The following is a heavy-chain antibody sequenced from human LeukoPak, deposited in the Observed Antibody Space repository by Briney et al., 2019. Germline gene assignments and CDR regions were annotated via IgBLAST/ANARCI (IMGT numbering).Heavy chain of an antibody. CDR1: GFTFSSYA. D-gene: IGHD6-13*01. Sequence: GGSLRLSCAASGFTFSSYAMSWVRQAPGKGLEWISYISRTGSPIYYADSVKGRFTVSRGNAKTSLYLQMNSLTAEDTAVYYCARLGGSSADFDYWGQGTLVTASS. CDR3: ARLGGSSADFDY. J-gene: IGHJ4*02. V-gene: IGHV3-48*03. CDR2: ISRTGSPI.